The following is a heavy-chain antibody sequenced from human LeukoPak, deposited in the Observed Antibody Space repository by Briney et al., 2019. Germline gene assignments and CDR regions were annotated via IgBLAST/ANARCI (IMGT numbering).Heavy chain of an antibody. V-gene: IGHV3-33*01. Sequence: GRSLRLSCAASGFTFSSYGMHWVRQAPGKGLEWVAVIWYDGSNKYYADSVKGRFTISRDNSKNTLYLQMNSLRAEDTAVYYCARVNLLLAHRLYYGMDVWGQGTTVTVSS. D-gene: IGHD2-15*01. CDR2: IWYDGSNK. CDR3: ARVNLLLAHRLYYGMDV. CDR1: GFTFSSYG. J-gene: IGHJ6*02.